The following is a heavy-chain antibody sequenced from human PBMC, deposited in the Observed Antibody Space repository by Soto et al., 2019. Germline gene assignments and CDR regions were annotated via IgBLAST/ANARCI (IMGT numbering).Heavy chain of an antibody. Sequence: PSETLSLTCTVSGGSISSSSYYWGWIRQPPGKGLEWIGSIYYSGSTYHNPSLKSRVTISVDTSKNQFSLKLSSVTAADTAVYYCATPLYYYDSSGYYPPGGMDVWGQGTTVTVSS. CDR1: GGSISSSSYY. CDR2: IYYSGST. V-gene: IGHV4-39*01. J-gene: IGHJ6*02. CDR3: ATPLYYYDSSGYYPPGGMDV. D-gene: IGHD3-22*01.